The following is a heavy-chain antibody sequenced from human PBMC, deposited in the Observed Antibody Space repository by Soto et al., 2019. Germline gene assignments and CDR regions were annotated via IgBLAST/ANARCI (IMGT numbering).Heavy chain of an antibody. V-gene: IGHV3-33*01. CDR1: GFTFSSYG. CDR3: AREGSGIWNYYYYGMDV. J-gene: IGHJ6*02. Sequence: QVQLVESGGGVVQPGRSLRLSCAASGFTFSSYGMHWVRQAPGKGLEWVAVIWYDGSNKYYADSVKGRFTISRDNSKNTLYLQMNSVRAEDTAVYYCAREGSGIWNYYYYGMDVWGQGTTVTVSS. CDR2: IWYDGSNK. D-gene: IGHD3-10*01.